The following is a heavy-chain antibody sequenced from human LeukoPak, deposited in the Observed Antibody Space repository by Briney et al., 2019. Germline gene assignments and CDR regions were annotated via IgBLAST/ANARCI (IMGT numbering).Heavy chain of an antibody. CDR1: GGSFSGYY. Sequence: NPSETLSLTCAVYGGSFSGYYWSWIRQPPGKGLEWIGEINHSGSTNYNPSLKSRVTISVDTSKNQFSLKPSSVTAADTAVYYCARVGQRYDFWSGPTFDYWGQGTLVTVSS. D-gene: IGHD3-3*01. V-gene: IGHV4-34*01. CDR3: ARVGQRYDFWSGPTFDY. J-gene: IGHJ4*02. CDR2: INHSGST.